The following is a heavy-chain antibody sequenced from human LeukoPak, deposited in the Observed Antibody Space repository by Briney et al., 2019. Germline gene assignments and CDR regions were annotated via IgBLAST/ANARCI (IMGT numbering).Heavy chain of an antibody. D-gene: IGHD3-9*01. CDR3: ARGRRVLRYFDWTPGHYYYYYYMDV. CDR1: GGSISSYY. CDR2: IYYSGST. Sequence: SETLSLTCTVSGGSISSYYWSWIRQPPGKGLEWIGYIYYSGSTNYNPSLKSRVTISVDTSKNQFSLKLSSVTAADTAVYYCARGRRVLRYFDWTPGHYYYYYYMDVWGKGTTVTVSS. J-gene: IGHJ6*03. V-gene: IGHV4-59*01.